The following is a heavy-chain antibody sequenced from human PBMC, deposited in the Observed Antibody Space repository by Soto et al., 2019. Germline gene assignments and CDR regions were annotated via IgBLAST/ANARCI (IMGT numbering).Heavy chain of an antibody. D-gene: IGHD6-13*01. CDR2: INPGNGNT. J-gene: IGHJ4*02. Sequence: ASVKVSCKASGYTFNNYVIHWVRQAPGQRLEWMGWINPGNGNTKYSQKFQGRVTITRDTSASTAYMELSSLRSEDTAVYYCARDVAAADYWGQGTLVTVSS. CDR1: GYTFNNYV. V-gene: IGHV1-3*01. CDR3: ARDVAAADY.